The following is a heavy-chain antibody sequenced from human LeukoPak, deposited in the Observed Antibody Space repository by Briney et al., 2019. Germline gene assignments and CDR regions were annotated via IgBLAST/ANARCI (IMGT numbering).Heavy chain of an antibody. CDR3: ARAPLGYNWFVT. V-gene: IGHV1-2*06. D-gene: IGHD3-10*01. J-gene: IGHJ5*02. Sequence: SSVKVSCKASGYTFTGYYMHWVRRAPGQGLEWMGRINPNSGGTNYAQKFQGRVTTTKDTSISTGYMELSRLRSDDTAVYYCARAPLGYNWFVTWGQGTLVTV. CDR2: INPNSGGT. CDR1: GYTFTGYY.